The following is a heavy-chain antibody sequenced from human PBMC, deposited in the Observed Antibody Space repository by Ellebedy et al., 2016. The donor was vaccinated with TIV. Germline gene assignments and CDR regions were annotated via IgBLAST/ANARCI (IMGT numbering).Heavy chain of an antibody. Sequence: SQTLSLTCAISGDSVSSNSATWNWIRQSPSRGLEWQGRTYYRSKWYNDYVVSVKSRITIQSDTSKNQFSLQLNSVTPEDTAVYYCARVEENSSGWLTWFDPWGQGTLVTVSS. CDR1: GDSVSSNSAT. J-gene: IGHJ5*02. CDR3: ARVEENSSGWLTWFDP. V-gene: IGHV6-1*01. CDR2: TYYRSKWYN. D-gene: IGHD6-19*01.